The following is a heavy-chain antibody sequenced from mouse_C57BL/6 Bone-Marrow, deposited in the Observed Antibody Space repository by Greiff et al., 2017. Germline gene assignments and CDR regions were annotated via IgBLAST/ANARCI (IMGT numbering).Heavy chain of an antibody. V-gene: IGHV5-4*01. CDR2: ISAGGSYT. CDR1: GFTFSSYA. Sequence: EVQWVESGGGLVKPGGSLKLSCAASGFTFSSYAMSWVRQTPEKRLEWVATISAGGSYTYYPDNVKGRFTISRDNAKNNLYLQMSHLKSEDTAMYYCARDRYYGSSSYYDYWGQGTTLTVSS. CDR3: ARDRYYGSSSYYDY. D-gene: IGHD1-1*01. J-gene: IGHJ2*01.